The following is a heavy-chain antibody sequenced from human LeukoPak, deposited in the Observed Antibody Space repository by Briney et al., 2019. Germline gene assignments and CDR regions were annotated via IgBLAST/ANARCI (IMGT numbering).Heavy chain of an antibody. J-gene: IGHJ4*02. CDR2: SYHSGST. V-gene: IGHV4-38-2*01. D-gene: IGHD2-2*01. Sequence: SETLSLTCAVSGSSISSGYYWGWIRQPPGKGLEWIGSSYHSGSTYYNPSLKSRVTISVDTSKNQFSLNLSSVTAADTAVYYCARGRAIPAAMDCWGQGTLVTGSS. CDR1: GSSISSGYY. CDR3: ARGRAIPAAMDC.